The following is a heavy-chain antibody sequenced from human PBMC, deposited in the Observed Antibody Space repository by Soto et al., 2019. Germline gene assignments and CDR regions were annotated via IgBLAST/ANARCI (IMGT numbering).Heavy chain of an antibody. Sequence: QVQLVESGGGVVQPWRSLRLSCAASGFTFSSYGMHWVRQAPGKGLGWVAVIWYDGSNKYYADSVKGRFTISRDNSKNKLSLQLNSLRAEDTAVYYCARWGIAAGDYWGQGTLVTVSS. V-gene: IGHV3-33*01. J-gene: IGHJ4*02. D-gene: IGHD6-13*01. CDR3: ARWGIAAGDY. CDR1: GFTFSSYG. CDR2: IWYDGSNK.